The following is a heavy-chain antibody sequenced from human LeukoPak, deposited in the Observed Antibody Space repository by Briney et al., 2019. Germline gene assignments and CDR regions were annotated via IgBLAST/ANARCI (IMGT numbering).Heavy chain of an antibody. CDR1: GGSFSGYY. Sequence: SETLSLTCAVYGGSFSGYYWSWIRQPPGKGLEWIGEINHSGSTNYNPSLKSRVTISVDTSKNQFSLKLNSVTAADTAVYYCAREKRYSSGWYLWFDPWGQGTLVTVSS. J-gene: IGHJ5*02. CDR3: AREKRYSSGWYLWFDP. D-gene: IGHD6-19*01. V-gene: IGHV4-34*01. CDR2: INHSGST.